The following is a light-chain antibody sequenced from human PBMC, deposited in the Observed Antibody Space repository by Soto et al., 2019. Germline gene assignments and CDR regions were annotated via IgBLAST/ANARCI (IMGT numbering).Light chain of an antibody. V-gene: IGLV1-40*01. CDR2: GND. CDR1: SPNIGAGYD. CDR3: QSYDRSLSGSV. Sequence: QSVLTQPPSVSGAPGQGVTISCTGSSPNIGAGYDVHWYQQLPGAAPKLLIFGNDNRPSGVPDRFSGSRSGTSASLAITGLQAEDEADYYCQSYDRSLSGSVFGAGTKLTVL. J-gene: IGLJ1*01.